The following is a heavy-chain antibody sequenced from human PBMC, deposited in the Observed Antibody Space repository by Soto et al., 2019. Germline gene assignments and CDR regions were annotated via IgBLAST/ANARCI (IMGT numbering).Heavy chain of an antibody. D-gene: IGHD3-9*01. Sequence: GASVKVSCKASGYTFTGYYMHWVRQAPGQGLEWMGWINPNSGGTNYAQKFQGWVTMTRDTSISTAYMELSRLRSDDTAVYYCARDPYYDILTGYPTGWFDPWGQGTLVTVSS. V-gene: IGHV1-2*04. CDR2: INPNSGGT. CDR1: GYTFTGYY. J-gene: IGHJ5*02. CDR3: ARDPYYDILTGYPTGWFDP.